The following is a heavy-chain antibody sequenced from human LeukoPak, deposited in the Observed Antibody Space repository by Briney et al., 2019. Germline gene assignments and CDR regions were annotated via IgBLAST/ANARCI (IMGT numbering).Heavy chain of an antibody. CDR3: ARHRSPDGSTSCYND. J-gene: IGHJ4*02. V-gene: IGHV4-38-2*01. Sequence: SETLSLTCAVSGYSISSGYYWGWIRQPPGKRLEWIGTIYQYGSTYYNPSLKSRVTISVDTSKNQFSLKLSSVTAADTAVYYCARHRSPDGSTSCYNDWGQGTLVTVSS. CDR2: IYQYGST. D-gene: IGHD2-2*02. CDR1: GYSISSGYY.